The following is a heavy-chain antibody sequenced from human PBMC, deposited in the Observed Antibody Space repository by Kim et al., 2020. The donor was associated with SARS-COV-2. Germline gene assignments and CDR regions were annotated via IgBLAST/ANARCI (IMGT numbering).Heavy chain of an antibody. J-gene: IGHJ5*02. V-gene: IGHV4-59*09. Sequence: RKSRVTMQVDTSKNQFSLKRSSVTAADTAVYYCARGRSIFGVVTAPFDPWGQGTLVTVSS. D-gene: IGHD3-3*01. CDR3: ARGRSIFGVVTAPFDP.